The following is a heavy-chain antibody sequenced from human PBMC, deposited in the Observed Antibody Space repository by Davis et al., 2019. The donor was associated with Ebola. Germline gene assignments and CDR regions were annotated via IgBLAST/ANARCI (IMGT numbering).Heavy chain of an antibody. CDR2: IFTGDSDT. V-gene: IGHV5-51*01. Sequence: KVSCKDSGNSFSSHWIGWVRQMPGKGLEWMGIIFTGDSDTRYRPSFQGQVTISADRSIKTAFLQWSSLKASDTAMYYCASLRRTITGMDDAFDIWGQGTMVTVSS. D-gene: IGHD2-8*02. J-gene: IGHJ3*02. CDR3: ASLRRTITGMDDAFDI. CDR1: GNSFSSHW.